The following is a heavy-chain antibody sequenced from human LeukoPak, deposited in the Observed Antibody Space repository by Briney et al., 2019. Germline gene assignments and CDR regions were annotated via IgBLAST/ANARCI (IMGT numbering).Heavy chain of an antibody. CDR1: GFTFSAYG. CDR3: AKGGGIAAAIFDY. J-gene: IGHJ4*02. CDR2: ISYDGSNK. Sequence: GGSLRLSCAASGFTFSAYGMHWVRRAPGKGLEWVAVISYDGSNKYYADSVKGRFTISRDNSKNTLYLQMNSLRAEDTAVYYCAKGGGIAAAIFDYWGQGTLVTVSS. V-gene: IGHV3-30*18. D-gene: IGHD6-13*01.